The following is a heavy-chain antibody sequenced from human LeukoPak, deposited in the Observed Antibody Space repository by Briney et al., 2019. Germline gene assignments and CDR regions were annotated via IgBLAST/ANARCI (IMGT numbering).Heavy chain of an antibody. V-gene: IGHV4-38-2*02. CDR2: IYHSGST. Sequence: PSETLSLTCTVSGYSISSGYYWGWIRQPPGKGLEWIGSIYHSGSTYYTPSLKSRVTISVDMSKNQFSLKLSSVTAADTAVYYCARHGDGFYDILTGSFDYWGQGTLVTVSS. J-gene: IGHJ4*02. CDR1: GYSISSGYY. CDR3: ARHGDGFYDILTGSFDY. D-gene: IGHD3-9*01.